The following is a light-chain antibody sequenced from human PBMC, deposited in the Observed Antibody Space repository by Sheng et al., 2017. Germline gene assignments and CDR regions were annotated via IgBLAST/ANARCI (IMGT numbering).Light chain of an antibody. CDR2: EAN. CDR3: CSSAPSGPVV. V-gene: IGLV2-8*01. Sequence: QSALTQPPSASGSPGQSVTISCTGTSSDVGGYNYVSWYQQHPGKAPKLIIYEANKRPSGLSDRFSGSKSDTTASLTISDVRAEDEAEYYCCSSAPSGPVVFGGGTKLTVL. CDR1: SSDVGGYNY. J-gene: IGLJ2*01.